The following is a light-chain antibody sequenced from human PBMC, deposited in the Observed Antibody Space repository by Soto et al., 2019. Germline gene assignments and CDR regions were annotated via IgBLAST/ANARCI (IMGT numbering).Light chain of an antibody. CDR1: QSLLQSSGNNY. Sequence: DVVVTQSPLSLPVTPGESASMSCRSSQSLLQSSGNNYLDWYVQKPGQSPQLLIYWGSNRASGVPDRFSGSGSGKDFTLKNSRVEAEDFGIFYCMQGQQIPPPFGKGTRLEIK. V-gene: IGKV2-28*01. CDR3: MQGQQIPPP. J-gene: IGKJ5*01. CDR2: WGS.